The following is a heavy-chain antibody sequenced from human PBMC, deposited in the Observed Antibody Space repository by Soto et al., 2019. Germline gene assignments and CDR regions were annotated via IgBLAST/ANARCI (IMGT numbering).Heavy chain of an antibody. D-gene: IGHD6-6*01. CDR3: ARGGVSLLRPNAWAARPIDY. CDR1: GYTFTSYG. V-gene: IGHV1-18*01. Sequence: GASVKVSCKASGYTFTSYGISWVRQAPGQGLEWMGWISAYNGNTNYAQKLQGRVTMTTDTSTSTAYMELRSLRSDDTAVYYCARGGVSLLRPNAWAARPIDYWGQGTLVTVSS. CDR2: ISAYNGNT. J-gene: IGHJ4*02.